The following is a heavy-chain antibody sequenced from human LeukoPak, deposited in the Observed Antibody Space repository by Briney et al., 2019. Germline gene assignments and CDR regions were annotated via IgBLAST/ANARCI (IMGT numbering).Heavy chain of an antibody. Sequence: PSETLSLTCAVSGYSISSGYYWGWIRQPPGKGLEWIGSIYHSGSTYYNPSLKSRVTISVDTSKNQFSLKLSSATAADTAVYYCARRGATIDYWGQGPLVTVSS. CDR3: ARRGATIDY. CDR1: GYSISSGYY. CDR2: IYHSGST. V-gene: IGHV4-38-2*01. J-gene: IGHJ4*02. D-gene: IGHD1-26*01.